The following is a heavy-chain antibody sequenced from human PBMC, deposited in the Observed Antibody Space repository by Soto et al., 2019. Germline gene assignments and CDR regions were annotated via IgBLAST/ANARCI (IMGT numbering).Heavy chain of an antibody. CDR2: VNPIVSMS. V-gene: IGHV1-69*02. CDR1: GDTFNFYS. Sequence: QVQLVQSGAEVKRPGSSVKVSCKASGDTFNFYSINWVRQAPGLGLEWMGRVNPIVSMSNYAQKFQGRVTMTADKSTITAYMELSSLRSEDTAIYDCASSYGSGYRAFDYWGQGALVTVSS. J-gene: IGHJ4*02. D-gene: IGHD3-10*01. CDR3: ASSYGSGYRAFDY.